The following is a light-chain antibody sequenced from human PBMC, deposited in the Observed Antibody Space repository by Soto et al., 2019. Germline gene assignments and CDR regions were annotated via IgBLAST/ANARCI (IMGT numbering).Light chain of an antibody. CDR2: KAS. Sequence: DIQMTQSPSTLSASVGDRVTITCRASQSITNRLAWYQQTPGKAPKLLIFKASTSQSGVPSSFSGSGSGTEFTLTISSLQPGDFATYYCQQYDNYPLTFGQGTKVQVK. J-gene: IGKJ1*01. V-gene: IGKV1-5*03. CDR1: QSITNR. CDR3: QQYDNYPLT.